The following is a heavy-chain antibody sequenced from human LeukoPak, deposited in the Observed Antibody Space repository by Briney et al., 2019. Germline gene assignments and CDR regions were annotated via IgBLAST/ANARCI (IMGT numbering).Heavy chain of an antibody. V-gene: IGHV3-30*04. D-gene: IGHD3-22*01. CDR3: ARDYDYEDAGGFDH. Sequence: GGSLRLSCAASGFTFRSYAMHWVRQAPGKGLEWVAVISYDGSNKYYADSVKGRFTISRDNSKNTLYLQMNSLRAEDTAVYYCARDYDYEDAGGFDHWGQGTLVTVSS. J-gene: IGHJ4*02. CDR2: ISYDGSNK. CDR1: GFTFRSYA.